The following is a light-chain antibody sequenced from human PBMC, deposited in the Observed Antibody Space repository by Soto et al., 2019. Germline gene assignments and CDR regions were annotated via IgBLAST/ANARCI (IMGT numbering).Light chain of an antibody. Sequence: ESATLSCRASQSVSNNYLAWYQQKPGQAPRLLIYGASNRATGIPDRFSGSGSGTDFTLTISRLEPEDFAVYYCQQYGSSGTFGQGTKVDI. CDR1: QSVSNNY. V-gene: IGKV3-20*01. CDR2: GAS. CDR3: QQYGSSGT. J-gene: IGKJ1*01.